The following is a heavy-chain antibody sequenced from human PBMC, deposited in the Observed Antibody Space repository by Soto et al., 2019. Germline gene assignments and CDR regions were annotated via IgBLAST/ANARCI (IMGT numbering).Heavy chain of an antibody. CDR1: GDSISNFHW. D-gene: IGHD3-16*01. CDR2: IFHSGST. J-gene: IGHJ5*02. Sequence: VQLHESGPGLVKASGTLSLTCAVSGDSISNFHWWTWLRQPPGGGVEWIGEIFHSGSTTYNLSLKSRVGLSGAQSANMFSLNVNPVTSADAGVLYCARDGGELLKSGGVWCDPWRPGSLVIFSS. V-gene: IGHV4-4*02. CDR3: ARDGGELLKSGGVWCDP.